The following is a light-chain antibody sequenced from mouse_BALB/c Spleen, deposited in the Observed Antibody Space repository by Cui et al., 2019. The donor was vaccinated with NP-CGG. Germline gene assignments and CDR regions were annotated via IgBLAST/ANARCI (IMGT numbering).Light chain of an antibody. Sequence: QAVVPQEFALTTSPGETVTLTCRSSTGAVTTSNYANWVQEKPDHLFTGLIGGTNNRAPGVPARFSGSLIGDKAALTITGAQTEDEAIYFCALWYSNHWVFGGGIKLTVL. CDR1: TGAVTTSNY. J-gene: IGLJ1*01. CDR2: GTN. CDR3: ALWYSNHWV. V-gene: IGLV1*01.